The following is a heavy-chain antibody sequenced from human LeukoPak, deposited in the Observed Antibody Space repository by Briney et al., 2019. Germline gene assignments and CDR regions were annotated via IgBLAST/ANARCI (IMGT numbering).Heavy chain of an antibody. CDR2: IIPIFGTA. CDR3: ASSAATDSGSYHGAFDI. CDR1: GGAFSSYA. V-gene: IGHV1-69*06. D-gene: IGHD1-26*01. Sequence: ASVKVSCKASGGAFSSYAISWVRQAPGQGLEWMGGIIPIFGTANYAQKFQGRVTITADKSTSTAYMELSSLRSEDTAVYYCASSAATDSGSYHGAFDIWGQGTMVTVSS. J-gene: IGHJ3*02.